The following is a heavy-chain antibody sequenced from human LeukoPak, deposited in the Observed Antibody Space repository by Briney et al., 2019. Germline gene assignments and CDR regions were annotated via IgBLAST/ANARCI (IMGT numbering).Heavy chain of an antibody. J-gene: IGHJ6*02. Sequence: GGSLRLSCAASGFTFSSYSMNWVRQAPGKGLEWVSSISSSSSYIYYADSVKGRFTISRDNAKNSLYLQMNSLRAEDTAVNYCARDATNDFWSGYLRYGMDVWGQGTTVTVSS. CDR2: ISSSSSYI. CDR3: ARDATNDFWSGYLRYGMDV. CDR1: GFTFSSYS. D-gene: IGHD3-3*01. V-gene: IGHV3-21*01.